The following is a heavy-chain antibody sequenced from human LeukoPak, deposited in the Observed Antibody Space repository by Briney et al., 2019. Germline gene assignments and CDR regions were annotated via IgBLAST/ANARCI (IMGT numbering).Heavy chain of an antibody. CDR1: GGSISSYY. D-gene: IGHD4-23*01. J-gene: IGHJ4*02. V-gene: IGHV4-59*01. Sequence: TSETLPLTCTVSGGSISSYYWSWIRQPPGKGLEWIGYIYYSGSTNYNPSLKSRVTISVDTSKNQFSLKLSSVTAADTAVYYCARSYYGGNSGRSFDYWGQGTLVTVSS. CDR2: IYYSGST. CDR3: ARSYYGGNSGRSFDY.